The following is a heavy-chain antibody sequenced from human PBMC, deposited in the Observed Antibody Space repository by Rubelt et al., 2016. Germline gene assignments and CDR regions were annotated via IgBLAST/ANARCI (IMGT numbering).Heavy chain of an antibody. J-gene: IGHJ4*02. CDR2: INHSGST. V-gene: IGHV4-34*01. CDR1: GGSFSGYY. CDR3: ARGYCTNGVCYGGDY. D-gene: IGHD2-8*01. Sequence: QVQLQQWGAGLLKPSETLSLTCAVYGGSFSGYYWSWIRQPPGKGLEWIGEINHSGSTNYNPSRKSRVTISVDTSKNQFSLKLSSVTAADTAVYYCARGYCTNGVCYGGDYWGQGTLVTVSS.